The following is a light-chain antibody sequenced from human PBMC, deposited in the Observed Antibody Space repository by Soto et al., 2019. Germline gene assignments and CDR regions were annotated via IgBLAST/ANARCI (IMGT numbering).Light chain of an antibody. V-gene: IGKV3-15*01. J-gene: IGKJ1*01. CDR3: QQYNNRPT. CDR1: QIVSSN. CDR2: GAS. Sequence: EIVMTQSPATLSVSPGERATLSCWASQIVSSNLAWYHQPPGHAPRLLIYGASTRATGIPASFSGSASGKYFTLTISRQKSEYSTFYYCQQYNNRPTFGHGTKVDIK.